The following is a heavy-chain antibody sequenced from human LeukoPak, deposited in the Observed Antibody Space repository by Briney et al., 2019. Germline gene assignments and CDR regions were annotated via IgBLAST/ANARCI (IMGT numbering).Heavy chain of an antibody. CDR2: INHSGST. D-gene: IGHD3-10*01. CDR3: ARGPHYYGSGSSPVGNDY. Sequence: SETLSLTCAVYGGSVSGYYWSWIRQPPGKGLEWIGEINHSGSTNYNPSLKSRVTISVDTSKNQFSLKLSSVTAADTAVYYCARGPHYYGSGSSPVGNDYWGQGTLVTVSS. CDR1: GGSVSGYY. J-gene: IGHJ4*02. V-gene: IGHV4-34*01.